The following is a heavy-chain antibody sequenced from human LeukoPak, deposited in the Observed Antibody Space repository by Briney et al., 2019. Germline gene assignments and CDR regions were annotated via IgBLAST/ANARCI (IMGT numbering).Heavy chain of an antibody. D-gene: IGHD3-10*01. CDR3: ARDGLTYYYGSGTFGAFDI. V-gene: IGHV4-59*01. CDR1: GGSISSSY. CDR2: IYYSGST. J-gene: IGHJ3*02. Sequence: SETLSLTCTVSGGSISSSYWSWIRQPPGKGLEWIGSIYYSGSTHYNRSLKSRVTISVDTSKSQFSLKLSSLTAADTAVYYCARDGLTYYYGSGTFGAFDIWGQGTMVTVSS.